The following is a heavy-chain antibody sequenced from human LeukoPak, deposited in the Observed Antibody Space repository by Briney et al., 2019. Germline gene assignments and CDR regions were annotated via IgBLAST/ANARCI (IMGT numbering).Heavy chain of an antibody. D-gene: IGHD3-10*01. CDR3: ARDRRGITMVRGGINWFDP. CDR1: GGSISSGGYY. V-gene: IGHV4-31*03. CDR2: IYYSGST. Sequence: SETLSLTCTVSGGSISSGGYYWSWIRQHPGKGLEWIGYIYYSGSTYYNPSLKSRVTISVDTSKNQFSLKLSSVTAADTAVYYCARDRRGITMVRGGINWFDPWGQGTLVTVSS. J-gene: IGHJ5*02.